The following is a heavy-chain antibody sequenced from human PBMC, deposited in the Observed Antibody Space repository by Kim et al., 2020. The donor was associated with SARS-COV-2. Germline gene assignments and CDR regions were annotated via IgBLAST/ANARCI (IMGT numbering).Heavy chain of an antibody. D-gene: IGHD4-17*01. CDR3: AKDMFPLTTQFDI. Sequence: GYADSVKGRFTISRDNAKNSLYLQMNSLRAEDTALYYCAKDMFPLTTQFDIWGQGTMVTVSS. J-gene: IGHJ3*02. V-gene: IGHV3-9*01.